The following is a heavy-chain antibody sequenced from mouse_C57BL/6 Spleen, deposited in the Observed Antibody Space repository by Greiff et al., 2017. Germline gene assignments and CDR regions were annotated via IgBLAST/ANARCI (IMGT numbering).Heavy chain of an antibody. V-gene: IGHV1-55*01. J-gene: IGHJ4*01. D-gene: IGHD1-1*01. CDR2: IYPGSGST. CDR3: ARCPTVPYAMDY. CDR1: GYTFTSYW. Sequence: QVQLKQPGAELVKPGASVKMSCKASGYTFTSYWVTWVKQRPGQGLEWIGDIYPGSGSTNYNEKFKSKATLTVDTSSSTAYMQLSSLTSEDSAVYYCARCPTVPYAMDYWGQGTSVTVSS.